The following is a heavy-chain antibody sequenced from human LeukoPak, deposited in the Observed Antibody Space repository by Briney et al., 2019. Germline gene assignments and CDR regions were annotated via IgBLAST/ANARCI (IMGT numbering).Heavy chain of an antibody. CDR1: GFTFSSYA. CDR3: AEDREITFGGVIVN. CDR2: ISGSGGST. Sequence: GSLRLSCAASGFTFSSYAMSWVRQAPGKGLEWVSAISGSGGSTYYADSVKGRFTISRDNSKNTLYLQMNSLRAEDTAVYYCAEDREITFGGVIVNGGQGTLVTVSS. D-gene: IGHD3-16*02. J-gene: IGHJ4*02. V-gene: IGHV3-23*01.